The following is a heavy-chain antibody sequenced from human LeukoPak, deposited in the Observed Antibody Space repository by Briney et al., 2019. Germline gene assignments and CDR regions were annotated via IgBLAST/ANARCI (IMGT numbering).Heavy chain of an antibody. CDR2: ISYDGSIK. D-gene: IGHD2/OR15-2a*01. J-gene: IGHJ3*02. CDR3: ARESGLSNSSRDAFDI. V-gene: IGHV3-30*04. Sequence: GRSLRLSCAASGFPFSGYAMHWVRQAPGKGLVWVAVISYDGSIKYYGDSVKGRFTISRDNSKNTLYLPMNSLRAEDTAVYYCARESGLSNSSRDAFDIWGQGTMVTVSP. CDR1: GFPFSGYA.